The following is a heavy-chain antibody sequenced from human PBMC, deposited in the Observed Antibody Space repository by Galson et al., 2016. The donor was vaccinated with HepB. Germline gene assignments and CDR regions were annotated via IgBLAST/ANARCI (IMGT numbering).Heavy chain of an antibody. Sequence: ETLSLTCSVSGGSFSNYNWSWIRQSSGKGLEWIGFIWHSGSADYNPSLKRRVTISVDASKNEFSLKVNSVTAADTAVYYCARVYSSTWWNFDYWGPGTLVTVSS. CDR3: ARVYSSTWWNFDY. D-gene: IGHD6-13*01. J-gene: IGHJ4*02. CDR2: IWHSGSA. V-gene: IGHV4-59*01. CDR1: GGSFSNYN.